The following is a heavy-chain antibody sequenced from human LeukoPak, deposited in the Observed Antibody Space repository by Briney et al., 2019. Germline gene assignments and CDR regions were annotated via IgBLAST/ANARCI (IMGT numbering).Heavy chain of an antibody. V-gene: IGHV3-30*02. CDR2: IRYDGSNK. Sequence: GGSLRLSCAASGFTFSSYGMHWVRQAPGKGLEWVAFIRYDGSNKYYADSVKGRFTISRDNSKNTPYLQMNSLRAEDTAVYYCAKAKYCSSTSCYRGYYYYMDVWGKGTTVTISS. J-gene: IGHJ6*03. CDR3: AKAKYCSSTSCYRGYYYYMDV. D-gene: IGHD2-2*01. CDR1: GFTFSSYG.